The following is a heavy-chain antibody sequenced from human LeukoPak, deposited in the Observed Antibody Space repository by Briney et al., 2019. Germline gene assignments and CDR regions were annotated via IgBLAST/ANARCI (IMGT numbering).Heavy chain of an antibody. V-gene: IGHV3-23*01. Sequence: GGSLRLSCAASGFIVSSYTMRWVRQAPGKGLEWVSSFSDDGHTYYADSVKGRFTISRDISKNTLYVQMNSLRAEDTAVYYCATRGRSGASDNGGQGTLVTVSS. CDR2: FSDDGHT. CDR3: ATRGRSGASDN. D-gene: IGHD3-10*01. J-gene: IGHJ4*02. CDR1: GFIVSSYT.